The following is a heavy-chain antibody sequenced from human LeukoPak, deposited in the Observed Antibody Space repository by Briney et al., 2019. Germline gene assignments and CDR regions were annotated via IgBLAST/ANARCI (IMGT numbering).Heavy chain of an antibody. Sequence: GGSLRLSCAASRFTFNTYWMSWVRQVPGKGLEWVATIKRDGSEKYYVDPVKGRFTISRDNTKNSLYLQMNSLRVEDTAVYYCARLVGDRTIYDYWGQGALVTVSS. V-gene: IGHV3-7*01. CDR1: RFTFNTYW. J-gene: IGHJ4*02. CDR2: IKRDGSEK. CDR3: ARLVGDRTIYDY. D-gene: IGHD1-26*01.